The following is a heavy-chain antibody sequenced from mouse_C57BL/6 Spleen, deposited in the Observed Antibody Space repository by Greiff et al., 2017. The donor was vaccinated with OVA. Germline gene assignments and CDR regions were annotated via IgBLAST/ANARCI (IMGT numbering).Heavy chain of an antibody. CDR3: ARTTIYYFDY. CDR2: ISSGGSYT. Sequence: DVKLVESGGDLVKPGGSLKLSCAASGFTFSSYGMSWVRQTPDKRLEWVATISSGGSYTYYPDSVKGRFTISRDNAKNTLYLQMSSLKSEDTAMYYCARTTIYYFDYWGQGTTLTVSS. V-gene: IGHV5-6*02. J-gene: IGHJ2*01. CDR1: GFTFSSYG. D-gene: IGHD2-12*01.